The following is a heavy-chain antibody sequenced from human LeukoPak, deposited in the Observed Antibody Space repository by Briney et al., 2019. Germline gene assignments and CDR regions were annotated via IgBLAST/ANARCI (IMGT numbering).Heavy chain of an antibody. CDR3: ARESWSDSVAFDI. V-gene: IGHV3-30*04. Sequence: GGSLRLSCAASGFNFSSYAMHWVRQAPGEGLEWVGLISYGGIDKSYADSVKGRFTISRDSSKRTLYLQMNSLRAEDTAMYYCARESWSDSVAFDIWGLGTTVIVS. CDR2: ISYGGIDK. D-gene: IGHD3-3*01. J-gene: IGHJ3*02. CDR1: GFNFSSYA.